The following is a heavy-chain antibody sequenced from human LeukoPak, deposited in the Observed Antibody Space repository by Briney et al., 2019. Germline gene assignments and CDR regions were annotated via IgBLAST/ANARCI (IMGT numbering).Heavy chain of an antibody. CDR1: GFTFSSYG. J-gene: IGHJ3*02. V-gene: IGHV3-33*01. D-gene: IGHD4-17*01. CDR2: IWFDGSNK. Sequence: GGSLRLSCAASGFTFSSYGMHWVRQAPGKGLEWVAVIWFDGSNKYYADSVKGRFTVSRDNSKNTLDLQMNGLRVEDTAVYYCAREQYGSDDALDIWGRGTMVTVSS. CDR3: AREQYGSDDALDI.